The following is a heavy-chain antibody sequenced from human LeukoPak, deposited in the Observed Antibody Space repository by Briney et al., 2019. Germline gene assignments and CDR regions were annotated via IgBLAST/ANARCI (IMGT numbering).Heavy chain of an antibody. D-gene: IGHD3-9*01. V-gene: IGHV4-39*07. CDR3: ARAGGSFDWFHPYYYYYGMDV. Sequence: KPSETLSLTCSVSNGSIDSSTDYWAWIRQPPGKGLEWIASIYYNGDTYYSPSLKSRAIISVDPSKNLFSLRLSSVTAADTAVYYCARAGGSFDWFHPYYYYYGMDVWGQGTTVTVSS. CDR1: NGSIDSSTDY. J-gene: IGHJ6*02. CDR2: IYYNGDT.